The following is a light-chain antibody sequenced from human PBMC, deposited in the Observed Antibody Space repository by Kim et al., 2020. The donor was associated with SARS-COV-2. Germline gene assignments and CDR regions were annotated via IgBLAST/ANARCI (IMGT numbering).Light chain of an antibody. CDR3: CSYSGTYTWV. J-gene: IGLJ3*02. CDR1: SSDVGAYNY. Sequence: QSALTQPRSVSGSPGQSVTISCTGSSSDVGAYNYVSWYQQHPGKAPKLVICDVNRRPSGVPDRFSGSKSGNTASLTISGVQAEDEADDYCCSYSGTYTWVFGGGTQLTVL. CDR2: DVN. V-gene: IGLV2-11*01.